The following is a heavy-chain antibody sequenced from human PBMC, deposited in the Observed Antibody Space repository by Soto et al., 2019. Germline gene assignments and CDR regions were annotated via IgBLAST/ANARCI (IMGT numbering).Heavy chain of an antibody. J-gene: IGHJ4*02. CDR2: IWYDGRYK. V-gene: IGHV3-33*01. CDR3: ARKSSGSTVDY. D-gene: IGHD6-19*01. Sequence: QVQLVESGGGVVQPGRSLRLSCAASGFTLSNYAMHWVRQAPGKGLEWVAVIWYDGRYKYYADSVKGRFTISIDSSKNTLSLRVNSLRADDTAMYFCARKSSGSTVDYWGQGTLVTVSS. CDR1: GFTLSNYA.